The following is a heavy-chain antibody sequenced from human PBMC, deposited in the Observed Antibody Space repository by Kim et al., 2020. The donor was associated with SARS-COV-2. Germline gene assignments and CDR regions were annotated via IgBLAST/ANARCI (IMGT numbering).Heavy chain of an antibody. V-gene: IGHV3-23*01. CDR1: AFTFSSYA. D-gene: IGHD6-13*01. CDR3: AKLLLAAGTGY. J-gene: IGHJ4*02. CDR2: ITSSGVTT. Sequence: GGSLRLSCAASAFTFSSYAMTWVRQAPGKGLEWVSSITSSGVTTYYTDSVKGRFTISRDNSKNTLYLQMNSLRAEDTAVYYCAKLLLAAGTGYWGQGTLVTVSS.